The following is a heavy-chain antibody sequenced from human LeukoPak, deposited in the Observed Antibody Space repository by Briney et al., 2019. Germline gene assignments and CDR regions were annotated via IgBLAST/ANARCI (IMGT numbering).Heavy chain of an antibody. D-gene: IGHD1-26*01. CDR3: ARAYTGNYYPDY. CDR2: IQRGGSES. J-gene: IGHJ4*02. Sequence: PGGSLRLSCAASGFTFTDYWMAWVRQVPGKGLEWVANIQRGGSESYYVDSVKGRFTISRENAKNSLYLQMDSLRVEDTAVYYCARAYTGNYYPDYWGQGTLVTVSS. CDR1: GFTFTDYW. V-gene: IGHV3-7*01.